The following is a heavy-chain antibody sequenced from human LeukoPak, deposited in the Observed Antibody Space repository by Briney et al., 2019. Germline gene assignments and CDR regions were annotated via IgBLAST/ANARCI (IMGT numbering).Heavy chain of an antibody. Sequence: PGGSLRLSCAASGFTFSSDSMNWVRQAPGKGLEWVSSIISSSSYIYYADSVKGRFTISRDNAKNSLYLQMNSLRAEDTAVYYCARDGSGKTAAFDIWGQGTMVTVSS. D-gene: IGHD1-14*01. CDR1: GFTFSSDS. J-gene: IGHJ3*02. V-gene: IGHV3-21*01. CDR3: ARDGSGKTAAFDI. CDR2: IISSSSYI.